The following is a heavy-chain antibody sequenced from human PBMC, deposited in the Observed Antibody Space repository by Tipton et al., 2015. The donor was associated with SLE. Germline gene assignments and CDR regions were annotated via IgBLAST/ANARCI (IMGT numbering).Heavy chain of an antibody. CDR2: IIPIFGTA. CDR1: GGTFSSYA. V-gene: IGHV1-69*05. Sequence: QSGPEVKKPGSSVKVSCKASGGTFSSYAISWVRQAPGQGLEWMGGIIPIFGTANYAQKFQGRVTITTDESTSTAYMELSSLRSEDTAVYYCARLGLAAAGRENWFDPWGQGTLVTVSS. CDR3: ARLGLAAAGRENWFDP. D-gene: IGHD6-13*01. J-gene: IGHJ5*02.